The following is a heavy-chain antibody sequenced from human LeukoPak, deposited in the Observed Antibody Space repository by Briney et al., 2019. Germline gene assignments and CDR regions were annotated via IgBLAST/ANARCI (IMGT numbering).Heavy chain of an antibody. Sequence: SVKVSCKASGGTFSSYAISWVRQAPGQGLEWMGRIIPIFGTANYAQKFQGRVTITTDEPTSTAYMELSSLRSEDTAVYYCARGPRHPTYYYDSSGYLGFDYWGQGTLVTVSS. CDR3: ARGPRHPTYYYDSSGYLGFDY. CDR1: GGTFSSYA. V-gene: IGHV1-69*05. J-gene: IGHJ4*02. D-gene: IGHD3-22*01. CDR2: IIPIFGTA.